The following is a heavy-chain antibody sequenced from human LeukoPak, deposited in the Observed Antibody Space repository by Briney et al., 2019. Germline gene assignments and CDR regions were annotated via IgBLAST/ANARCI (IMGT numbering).Heavy chain of an antibody. D-gene: IGHD2-15*01. CDR3: ASGSYCSGGSCYSRAFDY. CDR1: GFTFSSYA. V-gene: IGHV3-30-3*01. J-gene: IGHJ4*02. CDR2: ISYDGSNK. Sequence: GRSLRLSCAASGFTFSSYAMHWVRQAPGKGLEWVAVISYDGSNKYYADSVKGRFTISRDDSKNTLYLQMNSLRAEDTAVYYCASGSYCSGGSCYSRAFDYWGQGTLVTVSS.